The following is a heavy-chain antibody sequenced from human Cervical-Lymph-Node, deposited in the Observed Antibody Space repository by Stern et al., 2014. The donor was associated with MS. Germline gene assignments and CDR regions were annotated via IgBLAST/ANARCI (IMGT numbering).Heavy chain of an antibody. J-gene: IGHJ6*02. V-gene: IGHV1-69*01. CDR1: GGIFSSYA. CDR3: ARGELKEGLVRGMDV. Sequence: QVQLVESGAEVKKPGSSVKVSCKASGGIFSSYAISWVRQAPGQGLEWMGGIIPKFGTANYAPKVQGRVTITADESTSTAYMELSSLRSEDTAVYYCARGELKEGLVRGMDVWGQGTTVTVSS. CDR2: IIPKFGTA. D-gene: IGHD1-26*01.